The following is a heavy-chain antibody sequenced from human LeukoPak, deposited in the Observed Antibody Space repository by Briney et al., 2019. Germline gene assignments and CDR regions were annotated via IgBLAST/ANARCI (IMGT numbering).Heavy chain of an antibody. V-gene: IGHV3-72*01. D-gene: IGHD1-26*01. J-gene: IGHJ4*02. CDR3: ARGRDRGSYFDC. CDR1: EFTFSDHY. Sequence: SGGSLRLSCAASEFTFSDHYMDWVSQAPGKGLEWVGRIRNKANGYTTDYAASVKGRFTISRDDSKNSLYLQMNSLETEDTAMYYCARGRDRGSYFDCWGQGTLVTVSS. CDR2: IRNKANGYTT.